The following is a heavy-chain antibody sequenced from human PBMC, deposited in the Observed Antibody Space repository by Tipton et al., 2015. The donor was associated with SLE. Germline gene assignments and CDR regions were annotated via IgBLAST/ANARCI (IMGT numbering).Heavy chain of an antibody. CDR2: IYYSGST. CDR3: ASGDAFDI. CDR1: GGSVSSGSYY. Sequence: TLSLTCTVSGGSVSSGSYYWNWIRQPPGKGLEWIGYIYYSGSTNYNPSLKSRVTISVDTSKNQFSLKLSSVTAADTAVYYCASGDAFDIWGQGTMVTVSS. J-gene: IGHJ3*02. V-gene: IGHV4-61*01.